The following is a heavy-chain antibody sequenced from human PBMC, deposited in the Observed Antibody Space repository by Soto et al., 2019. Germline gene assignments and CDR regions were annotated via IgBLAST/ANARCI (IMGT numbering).Heavy chain of an antibody. J-gene: IGHJ4*02. CDR2: IYTSGST. V-gene: IGHV4-4*07. CDR1: GGSISSYY. CDR3: ARDGSWELAYYFDY. Sequence: LSLTCTVSGGSISSYYWSWIRQPAGKGLEWIGRIYTSGSTNYNPSLKSRVTMSVDTSKNQFSLKLSSVTAADTAVYYCARDGSWELAYYFDYWGQGTLVTVSS. D-gene: IGHD1-26*01.